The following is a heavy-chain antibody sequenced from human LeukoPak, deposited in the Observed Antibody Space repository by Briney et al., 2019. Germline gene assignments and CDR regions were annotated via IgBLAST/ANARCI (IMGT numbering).Heavy chain of an antibody. CDR1: GFTFSTYS. CDR3: ARDLIVGAPGEDY. J-gene: IGHJ4*02. Sequence: PGGSLRLSCAASGFTFSTYSMNWVRQAPGKGLEWISFIRHDSSDIYYADSVKGRFTISRDNAKNSLYLQMNSLRAEDTAVYYCARDLIVGAPGEDYWGQGTLVIVSS. V-gene: IGHV3-21*05. CDR2: IRHDSSDI. D-gene: IGHD1-26*01.